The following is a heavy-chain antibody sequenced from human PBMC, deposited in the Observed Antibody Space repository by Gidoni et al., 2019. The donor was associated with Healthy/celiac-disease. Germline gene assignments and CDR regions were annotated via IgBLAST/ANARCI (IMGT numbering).Heavy chain of an antibody. V-gene: IGHV3-30*18. CDR2: ISYDGSNK. CDR3: AKRTSLRKFGVVVNWFDP. D-gene: IGHD3-3*01. CDR1: GFTFSSYG. Sequence: QVQLVESGGGVVQPGRSLRLSCAASGFTFSSYGMHWVRQAPGKGLEWVAVISYDGSNKYYADSVKGRFTISRDNSKNTLYLQMNSLRAEDTAVYYCAKRTSLRKFGVVVNWFDPWGQGTLVTVSS. J-gene: IGHJ5*02.